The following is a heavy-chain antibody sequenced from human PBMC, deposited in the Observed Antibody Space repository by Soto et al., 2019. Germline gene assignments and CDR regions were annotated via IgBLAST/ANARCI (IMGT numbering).Heavy chain of an antibody. V-gene: IGHV4-31*03. CDR3: SRGILV. Sequence: QVQLQESGPGLVKPSQTLSLTCTVSGGSINSGGYCWSWIRQHPGKGLDWIGCISYGGSTSYNPSLKRRVTISVDTSKNQFSLKLTSVTAADTAVHYCSRGILVWGQGALITVSS. CDR1: GGSINSGGYC. J-gene: IGHJ4*02. CDR2: ISYGGST. D-gene: IGHD5-18*01.